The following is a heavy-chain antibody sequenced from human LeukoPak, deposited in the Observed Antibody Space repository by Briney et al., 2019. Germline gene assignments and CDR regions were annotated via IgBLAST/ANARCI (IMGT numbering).Heavy chain of an antibody. V-gene: IGHV4-34*01. Sequence: PSETLSLTCAVYGGSFSGYYWSWIRQPPGKGLEWIGEINHSGSTNYNPSLKSRVTISVDTSKNQFSLKLSSVTAADTAVYYCARGRPPVYQVRTYYLDYWGQGTLVTVSS. D-gene: IGHD2-2*02. CDR3: ARGRPPVYQVRTYYLDY. CDR2: INHSGST. CDR1: GGSFSGYY. J-gene: IGHJ4*02.